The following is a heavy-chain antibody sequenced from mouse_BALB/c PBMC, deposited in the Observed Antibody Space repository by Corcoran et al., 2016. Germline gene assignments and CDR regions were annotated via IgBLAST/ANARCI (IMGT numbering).Heavy chain of an antibody. CDR1: GYTFTNYG. Sequence: QIQLVQSGPELKKPGETVKISCKASGYTFTNYGMNWVKQAPGKGLKWMGWINTYTGEPTYADDFKGRFAFSLETSASTAYLQINNLKHEDMATYFWATTATYYFDYWGQGTTLTVSS. CDR3: ATTATYYFDY. CDR2: INTYTGEP. D-gene: IGHD1-2*01. J-gene: IGHJ2*01. V-gene: IGHV9-1*02.